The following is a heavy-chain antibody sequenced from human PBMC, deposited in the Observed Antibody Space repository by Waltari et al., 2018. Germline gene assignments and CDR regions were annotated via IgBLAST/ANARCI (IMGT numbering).Heavy chain of an antibody. V-gene: IGHV4-34*01. D-gene: IGHD3-16*01. CDR2: INHSGST. CDR3: ARVQDYVRDY. Sequence: LQQWGAGLLKPSETLSLTCAVYGGSFSDYYWSWIRQPPGKGLEWIGEINHSGSTNYNPSLKSRITISIDTSKNQFSLKLNSVTAADTAVYYCARVQDYVRDYWGQGTLVTVSS. J-gene: IGHJ4*02. CDR1: GGSFSDYY.